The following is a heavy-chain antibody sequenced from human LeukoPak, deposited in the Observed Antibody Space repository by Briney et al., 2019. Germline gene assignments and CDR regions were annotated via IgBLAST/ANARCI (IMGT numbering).Heavy chain of an antibody. D-gene: IGHD3-22*01. CDR2: ISAYNGNT. J-gene: IGHJ4*02. CDR1: GYTLTELS. CDR3: ARDLGYYYDSSGYSD. Sequence: ASVKVSCTVSGYTLTELSMHWVRQAPGQGLEWMGWISAYNGNTNYAQKLQGRVTMTTDTSTSTAYMELRSLRSDDTAVYYCARDLGYYYDSSGYSDWGQGTLVTVSS. V-gene: IGHV1-18*01.